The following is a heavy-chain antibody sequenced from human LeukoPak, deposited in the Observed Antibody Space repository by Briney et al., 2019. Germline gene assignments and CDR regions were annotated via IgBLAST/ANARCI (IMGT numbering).Heavy chain of an antibody. CDR1: GGSISSYY. J-gene: IGHJ4*02. CDR3: AREERDSSGYYPGY. Sequence: SETLSLTCTVSGGSISSYYWSWIRQPAGKGLEWIGRIYSTGSTIYNPSLESRVTMSVDTSRNQFSLNLTSVTAADTAVYYCAREERDSSGYYPGYWGQGTLVTVSS. V-gene: IGHV4-4*07. CDR2: IYSTGST. D-gene: IGHD3-22*01.